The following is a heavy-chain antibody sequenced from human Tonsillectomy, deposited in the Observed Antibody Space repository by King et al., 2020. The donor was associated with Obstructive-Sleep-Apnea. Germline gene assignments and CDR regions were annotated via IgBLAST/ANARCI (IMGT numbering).Heavy chain of an antibody. Sequence: VQLVESGGGLVKPGGSLRLSCAASGFTFSSYSMNWVRQAPGKGLEWVSSISSSSSYIYYADSVKGRFTISRDNAKNSLYLQMNSLRAEDTSVYYCARELEYSYGYSFDYWGQGTLVTVSS. CDR3: ARELEYSYGYSFDY. V-gene: IGHV3-21*01. CDR1: GFTFSSYS. CDR2: ISSSSSYI. D-gene: IGHD5-18*01. J-gene: IGHJ4*02.